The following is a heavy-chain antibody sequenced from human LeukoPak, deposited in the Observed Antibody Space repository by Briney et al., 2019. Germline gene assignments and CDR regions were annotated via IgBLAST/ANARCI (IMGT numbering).Heavy chain of an antibody. D-gene: IGHD2-2*01. CDR3: ARDPYCSSTSCHHGMDV. V-gene: IGHV3-21*01. CDR2: ISSSSSYI. J-gene: IGHJ6*02. CDR1: GFTFSSYS. Sequence: QPGGSLRLSCAASGFTFSSYSMNWVRQAPGKGLEWVSSISSSSSYIYYADSVKGRFTISRDNAKNSLYPQMNSLRAEDTAVYYCARDPYCSSTSCHHGMDVWGQGTTVTVSS.